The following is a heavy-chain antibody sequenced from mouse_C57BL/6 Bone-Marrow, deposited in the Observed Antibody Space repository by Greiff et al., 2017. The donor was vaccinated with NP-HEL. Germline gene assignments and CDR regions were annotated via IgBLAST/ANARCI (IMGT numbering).Heavy chain of an antibody. J-gene: IGHJ1*03. CDR3: ASPYWYFDV. Sequence: VQLQQSGPELVKPGASVKISCKASGYAFSSSWMNWVKQRPGKGLEWIGRIYPGDGDTNYNGKFKGKATLTADKSSSTAYMQLSSLTSEDSAVYFCASPYWYFDVWGTGTTVTVSS. V-gene: IGHV1-82*01. CDR2: IYPGDGDT. CDR1: GYAFSSSW.